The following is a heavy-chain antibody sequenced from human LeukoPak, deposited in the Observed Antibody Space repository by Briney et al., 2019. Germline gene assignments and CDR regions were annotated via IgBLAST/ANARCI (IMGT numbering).Heavy chain of an antibody. D-gene: IGHD4-17*01. CDR1: GFTFSGYW. CDR3: TTGDDYETIRY. V-gene: IGHV3-15*01. Sequence: GGSLRLSCAASGFTFSGYWMSWVRQAPGKGLEWVGSIKSKTDGGTTDCAAPVKGRFTISREDSKNTLYLQMNSMKTEDTAVYYCTTGDDYETIRYWGQGTLVTVSS. CDR2: IKSKTDGGTT. J-gene: IGHJ4*02.